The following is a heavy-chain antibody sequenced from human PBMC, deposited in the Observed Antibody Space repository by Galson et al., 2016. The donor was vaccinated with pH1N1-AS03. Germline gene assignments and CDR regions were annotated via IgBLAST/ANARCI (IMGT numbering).Heavy chain of an antibody. Sequence: SLRLSCAASGFTFSDYYMTWVRQAPGKGLECISYIGPNSRYIEYADSVRGRFTISRDNAQNSVYLQVNSLGAEDTAIYYCTRDPRILDFWGQGTLVTVSS. CDR2: IGPNSRYI. V-gene: IGHV3-11*05. CDR3: TRDPRILDF. J-gene: IGHJ4*02. CDR1: GFTFSDYY.